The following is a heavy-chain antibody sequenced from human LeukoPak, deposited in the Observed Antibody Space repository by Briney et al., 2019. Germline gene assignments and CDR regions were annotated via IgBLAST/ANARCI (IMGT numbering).Heavy chain of an antibody. CDR1: GYTFTSYY. Sequence: GASVKVSCKASGYTFTSYYMHWVRQAPGQGLEWMGIINPSGGSTSYAQKFQGRVTMTRDTSTSTVYMELSSLRSEGTAVYYCARDPPAYYDYVWGSYPDYWGQGTLVTVSS. V-gene: IGHV1-46*01. D-gene: IGHD3-16*01. CDR3: ARDPPAYYDYVWGSYPDY. CDR2: INPSGGST. J-gene: IGHJ4*02.